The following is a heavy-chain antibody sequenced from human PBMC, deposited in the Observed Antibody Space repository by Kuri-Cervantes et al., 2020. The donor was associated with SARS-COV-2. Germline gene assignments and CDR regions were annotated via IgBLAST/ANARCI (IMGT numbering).Heavy chain of an antibody. Sequence: LSLTCAASGFTFSSYGMHWVRQAPGKGLEWVAVIWYDGSNKYYADSVKGRFTISRDNSKNTLYLQMNSLRAEDTAVYYCARGWEWLLLQPDNYYYYYGMDVWGQGTTVTVSS. CDR3: ARGWEWLLLQPDNYYYYYGMDV. D-gene: IGHD3-22*01. J-gene: IGHJ6*02. CDR1: GFTFSSYG. CDR2: IWYDGSNK. V-gene: IGHV3-33*01.